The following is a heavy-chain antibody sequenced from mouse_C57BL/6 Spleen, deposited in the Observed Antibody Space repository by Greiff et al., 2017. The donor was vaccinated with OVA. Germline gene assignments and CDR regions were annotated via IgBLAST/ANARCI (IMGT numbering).Heavy chain of an antibody. CDR2: INYDGSST. J-gene: IGHJ4*01. CDR3: ARDGGYYGSSYVDAMDY. Sequence: EVKLMESEGGLVQPGSSMKLSCTASGFTFSDYYMAWVRQVPEKGLEWVANINYDGSSTYYLDSLKSRFIISRDNAKNILYLQMSSLKSEDTATYYCARDGGYYGSSYVDAMDYWGQGTSVTVSS. CDR1: GFTFSDYY. V-gene: IGHV5-16*01. D-gene: IGHD1-1*01.